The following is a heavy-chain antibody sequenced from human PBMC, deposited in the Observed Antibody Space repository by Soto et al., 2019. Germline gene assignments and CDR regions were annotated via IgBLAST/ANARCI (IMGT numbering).Heavy chain of an antibody. CDR1: GFTFDDYA. J-gene: IGHJ4*02. CDR2: ISWNSGSI. D-gene: IGHD2-2*01. CDR3: AKGGQLLTEGGGY. Sequence: EVQLVESGGGLVQPGRSLRLSCSDSGFTFDDYAMHWVRQAPGKGLEWVSGISWNSGSIGYADSVKGRFTISRDNAKNSLYLQMNSLRAEDTALYYCAKGGQLLTEGGGYWGQGTLVTVSS. V-gene: IGHV3-9*01.